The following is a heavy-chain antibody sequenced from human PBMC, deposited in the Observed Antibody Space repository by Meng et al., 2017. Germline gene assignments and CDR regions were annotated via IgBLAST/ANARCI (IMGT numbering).Heavy chain of an antibody. V-gene: IGHV6-1*01. CDR3: ARGSYSFDS. D-gene: IGHD1-26*01. CDR2: AYYRSKWYH. CDR1: GDSVSSNSAA. J-gene: IGHJ4*02. Sequence: QLPTSCTGLVNPAQTCQPTLSNSGDSVSSNSAAWNWIRQSPSRGLEWLGRAYYRSKWYHDYAESVKSRISIDPDTSKNQFSLQLRSVTPEDSAVYYCARGSYSFDSWGQRTLVTVSS.